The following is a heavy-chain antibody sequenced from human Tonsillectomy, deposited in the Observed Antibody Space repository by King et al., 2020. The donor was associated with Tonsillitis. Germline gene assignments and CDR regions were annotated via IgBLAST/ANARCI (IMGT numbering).Heavy chain of an antibody. Sequence: VQLVESGAEVKKPGSSVKVSCKASGGTFSSYAISWVRQAPGQGLEWMGGILPMFGTPNYAQKFQGRVTITADESTSTTYMELSSLRSEDTAVYYCAAVLRFLEWAPPFDYWGQGTLVTVSS. CDR2: ILPMFGTP. CDR1: GGTFSSYA. CDR3: AAVLRFLEWAPPFDY. J-gene: IGHJ4*02. V-gene: IGHV1-69*01. D-gene: IGHD3-3*01.